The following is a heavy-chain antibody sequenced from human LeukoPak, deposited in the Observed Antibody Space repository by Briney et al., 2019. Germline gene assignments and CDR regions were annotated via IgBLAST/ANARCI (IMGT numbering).Heavy chain of an antibody. D-gene: IGHD6-19*01. CDR2: ISSSSSYM. CDR1: GFTFSSNT. J-gene: IGHJ4*02. V-gene: IGHV3-21*01. Sequence: GGSLRLSCAASGFTFSSNTMNWVRQAPGKGLEWVSSISSSSSYMKYADSVRGRFTISRDNAKNSLYLQMNSLRGEDTAVYYCARAGHFDYWGQGTLVSVSS. CDR3: ARAGHFDY.